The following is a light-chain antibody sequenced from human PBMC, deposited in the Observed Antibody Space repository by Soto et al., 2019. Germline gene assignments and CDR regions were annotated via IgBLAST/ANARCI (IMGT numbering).Light chain of an antibody. Sequence: DIQMTQSPSSLSASVGDRVTITCRASQSISSYFNWYQQKPGKAPKLLIYAASSLQSGGPSRFSGSGSGTDFTLTISSLQPEDFATYYCQQSYSTLWTVGQGTKVEIK. CDR2: AAS. CDR3: QQSYSTLWT. J-gene: IGKJ1*01. V-gene: IGKV1-39*01. CDR1: QSISSY.